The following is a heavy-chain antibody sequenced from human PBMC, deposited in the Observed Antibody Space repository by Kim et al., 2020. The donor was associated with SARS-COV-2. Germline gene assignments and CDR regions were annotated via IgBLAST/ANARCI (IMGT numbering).Heavy chain of an antibody. CDR3: ARAPYFMRDVFTALDH. J-gene: IGHJ4*02. V-gene: IGHV3-48*02. D-gene: IGHD1-26*01. Sequence: SVKGRFTGSRDNGQNLLYLQMNSLRDEDTAVYYCARAPYFMRDVFTALDHWGQGILVTVSS.